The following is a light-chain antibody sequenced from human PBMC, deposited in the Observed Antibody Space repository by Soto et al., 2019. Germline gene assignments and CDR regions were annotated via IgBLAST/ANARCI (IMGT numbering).Light chain of an antibody. CDR3: QSYDSSLGGSKGV. V-gene: IGLV1-40*01. CDR2: SNI. Sequence: QSVLTQPPSMSGAPGQRVTISCTGSSSDIGAGYDVHWYQQFPGTAPKLLIYSNINRPSGVPDRFSGSKSGTSASLAITGLQDEDEADYYCQSYDSSLGGSKGVFGGRTKLTVL. J-gene: IGLJ3*02. CDR1: SSDIGAGYD.